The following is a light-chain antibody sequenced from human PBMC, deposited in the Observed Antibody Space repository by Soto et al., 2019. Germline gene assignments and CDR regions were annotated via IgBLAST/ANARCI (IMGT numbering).Light chain of an antibody. CDR1: QSIKNY. J-gene: IGKJ1*01. Sequence: DIQMTQSPSSLSASVGDRVTITCRASQSIKNYLNWYQQKPGKAPKLLIYAASSLQSGVPSRFSGSGSGTDFTLTISSLQPEDFATYYCQQSCTTPITFGQGTKVDIK. CDR3: QQSCTTPIT. V-gene: IGKV1-39*01. CDR2: AAS.